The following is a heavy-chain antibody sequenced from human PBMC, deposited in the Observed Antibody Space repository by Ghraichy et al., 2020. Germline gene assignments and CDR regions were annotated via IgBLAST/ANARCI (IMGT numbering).Heavy chain of an antibody. CDR2: IRADNYDT. Sequence: ASVKVSCKASGYVFTTSGITWVRQAPGQGLEWMGWIRADNYDTSYSQKFQGRVTVSLDTATNTAYMELRGLRSDDTAVYFCVRDFAFRPDYRGQGTLGTV. V-gene: IGHV1-18*01. CDR1: GYVFTTSG. CDR3: VRDFAFRPDY. J-gene: IGHJ4*02.